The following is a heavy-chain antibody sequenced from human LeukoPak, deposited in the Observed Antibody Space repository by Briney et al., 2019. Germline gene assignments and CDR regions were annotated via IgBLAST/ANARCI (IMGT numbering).Heavy chain of an antibody. Sequence: SQTLSVTCAIFGDSVSSNSAACNWIRQSPSRGLEWLGRTYYRSKWYNGYAVSVKSRITISADTSKNQFSLRLNSVTPEDTAVYYCARAIGWIVDWGQGTLVTVS. J-gene: IGHJ1*01. CDR3: ARAIGWIVD. V-gene: IGHV6-1*01. CDR2: TYYRSKWYN. D-gene: IGHD6-19*01. CDR1: GDSVSSNSAA.